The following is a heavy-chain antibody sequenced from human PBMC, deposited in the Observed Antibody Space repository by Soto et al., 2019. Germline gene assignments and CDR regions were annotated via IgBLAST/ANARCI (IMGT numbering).Heavy chain of an antibody. CDR3: ATQSYYADY. V-gene: IGHV3-30*03. J-gene: IGHJ4*02. D-gene: IGHD3-10*01. CDR1: GFTFSSYG. CDR2: ISYDGSNK. Sequence: QVQLVESGGGVVQPGRSLRLSCAASGFTFSSYGMHWVRQAPGKGLEWVAVISYDGSNKYYADSVKGRFTISRDNSKNTLYLQMNSLRAEDTAVYYCATQSYYADYWGQGTLVTVSS.